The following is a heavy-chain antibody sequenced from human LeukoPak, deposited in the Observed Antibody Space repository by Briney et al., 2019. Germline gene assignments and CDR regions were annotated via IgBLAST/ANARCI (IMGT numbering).Heavy chain of an antibody. CDR1: GFTFSSYS. V-gene: IGHV3-48*04. CDR2: ISSSSSTI. D-gene: IGHD3-22*01. Sequence: GGSLRLSCAASGFTFSSYSMNSVRQAPGKGLEWVSYISSSSSTIYYADSVKSRFTISRDNAKNSLYLQMSSLRAEDTAVYYCARVAYYYDSSGYSDDYWGQGTLVTVSS. CDR3: ARVAYYYDSSGYSDDY. J-gene: IGHJ4*02.